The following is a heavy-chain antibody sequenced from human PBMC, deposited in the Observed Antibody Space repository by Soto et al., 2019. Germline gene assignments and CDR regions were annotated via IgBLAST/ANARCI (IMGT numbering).Heavy chain of an antibody. J-gene: IGHJ3*02. V-gene: IGHV3-30*18. Sequence: QVQLVESGGGVVQPGRSLRLSCAASGFTFSSYGMHWVRQAPGKGLEWVAVISYDGSNKYYADSVKGRFTISRDNSKNTLYLQMNSLRAEDTAVYYCAKESGDYGDHDAFDIWGQGTMVTVSS. CDR1: GFTFSSYG. D-gene: IGHD4-17*01. CDR3: AKESGDYGDHDAFDI. CDR2: ISYDGSNK.